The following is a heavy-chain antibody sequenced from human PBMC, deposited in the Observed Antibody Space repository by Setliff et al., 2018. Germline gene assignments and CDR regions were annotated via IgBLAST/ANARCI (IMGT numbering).Heavy chain of an antibody. CDR3: ARGLEGEDYFYYMDV. D-gene: IGHD2-21*01. CDR1: GGSFSDYY. V-gene: IGHV4-34*01. Sequence: PSETLSLTCAAYGGSFSDYYWTWVRQPPGKGLEWIGEIYHSGSINYNPSLKSRVTMSVDKSKNQFSLKLTSVTAADTAVYYCARGLEGEDYFYYMDVWGKGNTVTVSS. J-gene: IGHJ6*03. CDR2: IYHSGSI.